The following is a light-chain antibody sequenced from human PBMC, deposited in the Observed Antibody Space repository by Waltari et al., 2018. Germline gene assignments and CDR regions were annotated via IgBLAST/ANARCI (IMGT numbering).Light chain of an antibody. CDR2: GAS. V-gene: IGKV3-20*01. Sequence: DTVLTQSPGTLSLSTGERVSLSCRASQILNNNSLAWYQQKPGQAPALRIHGASRRATGVPKRFSGSGSGTDVTLIISRLEVEDSAVYYCQHYGSSPYTFGRGTKLEIK. CDR3: QHYGSSPYT. CDR1: QILNNNS. J-gene: IGKJ2*01.